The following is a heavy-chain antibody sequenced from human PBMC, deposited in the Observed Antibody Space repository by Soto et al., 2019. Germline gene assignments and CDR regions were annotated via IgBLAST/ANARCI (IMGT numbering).Heavy chain of an antibody. CDR2: LSRGGGST. CDR1: GFTYSSHG. CDR3: ARDGQYRTDGFDI. D-gene: IGHD5-12*01. Sequence: EAQLLESGGELIQPGGSLRLSCAASGFTYSSHGMSWVRQAPGKGLEWIAGLSRGGGSTYYADSVKGRFTISRDNSKNTLDLIMNSLRVEDTALYYFARDGQYRTDGFDIWGEGTMGTVSS. J-gene: IGHJ3*02. V-gene: IGHV3-23*01.